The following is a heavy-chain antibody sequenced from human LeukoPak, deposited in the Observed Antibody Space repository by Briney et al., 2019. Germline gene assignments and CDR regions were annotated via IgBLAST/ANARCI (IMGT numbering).Heavy chain of an antibody. V-gene: IGHV3-23*01. J-gene: IGHJ2*01. CDR1: GFTFSSYA. D-gene: IGHD1-1*01. CDR2: ISGSGGST. Sequence: PGGSLRLSCAASGFTFSSYAMSWVRQAPGKGLEWVSAISGSGGSTYYADSVKGRFTISRDNSKNTLYLQMNSLRAEDTAVYYCARGEQEHWYFDLWGRGTLVTVSS. CDR3: ARGEQEHWYFDL.